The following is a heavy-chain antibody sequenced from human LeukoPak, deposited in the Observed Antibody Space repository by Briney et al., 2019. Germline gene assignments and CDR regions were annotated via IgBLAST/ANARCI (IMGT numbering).Heavy chain of an antibody. CDR2: INTSGNT. CDR3: ARDRLGFRVDV. J-gene: IGHJ6*04. D-gene: IGHD5-12*01. V-gene: IGHV4-4*07. CDR1: GDSISNYY. Sequence: SETLSLTCIVSGDSISNYYWSWIWQSPGKGLEWIGRINTSGNTNYNPSLKSRVTMSLDTSKNQLSLNLSSVTVADTAVYYCARDRLGFRVDVWGKGTTVTVSS.